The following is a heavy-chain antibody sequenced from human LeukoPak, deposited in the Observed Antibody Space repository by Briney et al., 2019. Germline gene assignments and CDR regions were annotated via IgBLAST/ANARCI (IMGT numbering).Heavy chain of an antibody. CDR2: IYFSGST. D-gene: IGHD3-3*01. CDR1: GGSIRSYY. V-gene: IGHV4-59*01. CDR3: ARSYDTNFDY. Sequence: SETLSLTCTVSGGSIRSYYWSWIRQPPGQGLEWIGYIYFSGSTSYNPSLKSRVTISVDRSKNQFSLKLSSVAAADTAVYYCARSYDTNFDYWGQGTLVTVSS. J-gene: IGHJ4*02.